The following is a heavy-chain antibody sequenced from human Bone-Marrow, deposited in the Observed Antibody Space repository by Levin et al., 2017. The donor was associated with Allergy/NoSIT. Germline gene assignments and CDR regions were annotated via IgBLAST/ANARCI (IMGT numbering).Heavy chain of an antibody. Sequence: PGGSLRLSCAASGFTFSSDAMSWVRQAPGKGLEWVSAISGSGDDTKYADSVKGRFTISRDNSNNTLFLQMNSPRAEDTAVYYCAKGAGWVAGAVALIWGQGTLVTVSS. D-gene: IGHD6-19*01. J-gene: IGHJ4*02. CDR2: ISGSGDDT. CDR1: GFTFSSDA. CDR3: AKGAGWVAGAVALI. V-gene: IGHV3-23*01.